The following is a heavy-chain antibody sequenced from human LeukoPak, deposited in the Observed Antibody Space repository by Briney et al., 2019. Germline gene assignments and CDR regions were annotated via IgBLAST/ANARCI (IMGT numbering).Heavy chain of an antibody. J-gene: IGHJ6*04. CDR3: AIGARGKNYYYGMDV. CDR2: ISYDGSNK. Sequence: PGGSLRLSCAASGFTSSSYGMHWVRQAPGKGQEWVAVISYDGSNKYYADSVKGRFTISRDNSKNTLYLQMNSLRAEDTAVYYCAIGARGKNYYYGMDVWGKGTTVTVSS. CDR1: GFTSSSYG. V-gene: IGHV3-30*03.